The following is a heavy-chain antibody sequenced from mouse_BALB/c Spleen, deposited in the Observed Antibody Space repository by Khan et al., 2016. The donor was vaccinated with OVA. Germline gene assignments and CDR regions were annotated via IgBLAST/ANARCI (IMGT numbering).Heavy chain of an antibody. CDR3: ARSLYYSDSYAMDY. D-gene: IGHD2-13*01. V-gene: IGHV3-2*02. CDR2: TSSTGST. CDR1: GYSITSDFA. Sequence: VQLKESGPGLVKPSQSLSLTCTVTGYSITSDFAWNWIRQFPGNKLEWMGYTSSTGSTSYSPSLKSRISITRDTSKNQFFLHLSSVTTEDTATSYCARSLYYSDSYAMDYWGQGTSVTVSS. J-gene: IGHJ4*01.